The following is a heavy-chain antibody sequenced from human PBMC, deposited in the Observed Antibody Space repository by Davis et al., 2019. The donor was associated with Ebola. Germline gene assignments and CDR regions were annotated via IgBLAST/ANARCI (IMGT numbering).Heavy chain of an antibody. CDR2: IIPILGTT. CDR1: GYIFTNYG. V-gene: IGHV1-69*13. Sequence: SVKVSCKSSGYIFTNYGITWVRQAPGQGLEWMGGIIPILGTTNYAQKFQGRVTITVDEISNTAYMEQSSLRSEDTAVYYCAIAMAGYFDHWGQGTLVTVSS. J-gene: IGHJ4*02. D-gene: IGHD6-19*01. CDR3: AIAMAGYFDH.